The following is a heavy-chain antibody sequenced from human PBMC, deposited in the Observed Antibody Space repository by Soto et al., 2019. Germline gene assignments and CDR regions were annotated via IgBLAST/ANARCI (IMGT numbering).Heavy chain of an antibody. V-gene: IGHV1-18*01. D-gene: IGHD6-13*01. CDR2: ISAYSGNT. J-gene: IGHJ4*02. Sequence: GASVEVSWEASGYTFTSYDMSWVRQARGQGLEVMGWISAYSGNTNYAQKLQGRVTMTTDTSTSTAYMELRSLRSDDTAVYYCARYWDSSSWYWSTQGLDYWGQGTLVTVSS. CDR3: ARYWDSSSWYWSTQGLDY. CDR1: GYTFTSYD.